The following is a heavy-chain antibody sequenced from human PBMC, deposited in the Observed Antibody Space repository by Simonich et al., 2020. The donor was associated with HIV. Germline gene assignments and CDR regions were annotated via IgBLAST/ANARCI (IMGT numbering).Heavy chain of an antibody. Sequence: QVQLQQWGAGLLKPSETLSLTCAVYGGSFSGYYWSWIRQPPGKGLEWIGEINHSGSTNYNPYLKGRVTISVDTSKNQFSLKLRSVTAADTAVYYCARGFYQRLYYFDYWGQGTLVTVSS. CDR2: INHSGST. CDR1: GGSFSGYY. CDR3: ARGFYQRLYYFDY. J-gene: IGHJ4*02. D-gene: IGHD2-2*01. V-gene: IGHV4-34*01.